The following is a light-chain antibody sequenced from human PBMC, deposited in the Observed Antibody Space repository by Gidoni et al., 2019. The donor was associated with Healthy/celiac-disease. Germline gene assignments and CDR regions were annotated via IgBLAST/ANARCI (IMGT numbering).Light chain of an antibody. CDR3: QQSYTTPWT. CDR2: AAS. Sequence: DIQMTQSPSSLSASVGDRVTITCRASQSIVRYLNWFQQKPGKAPKLLIYAASTLQSGVPSRFSGSGSGTDFTLTISSLQPEDFAAYYCQQSYTTPWTFGQGTKVVIK. V-gene: IGKV1-39*01. J-gene: IGKJ1*01. CDR1: QSIVRY.